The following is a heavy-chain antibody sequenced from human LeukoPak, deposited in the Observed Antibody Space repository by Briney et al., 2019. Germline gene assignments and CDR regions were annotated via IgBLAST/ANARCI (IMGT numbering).Heavy chain of an antibody. CDR1: GFTFSTYW. CDR2: IKQDGSEQ. J-gene: IGHJ4*02. Sequence: GGSLRLSCAASGFTFSTYWMAWVRQAPGKGLEWVANIKQDGSEQYYVDSVKGRFTISGDNAKNSLYLQMNSLKGEDTAVYYCARWAVRNYYYFDYWGQGTLVTVSS. D-gene: IGHD4-11*01. CDR3: ARWAVRNYYYFDY. V-gene: IGHV3-7*01.